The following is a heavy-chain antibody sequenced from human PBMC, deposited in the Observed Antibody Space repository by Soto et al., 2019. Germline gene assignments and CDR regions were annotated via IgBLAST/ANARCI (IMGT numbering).Heavy chain of an antibody. CDR2: IWYDGSNK. D-gene: IGHD3-22*01. J-gene: IGHJ4*02. CDR3: ARVSYDSSGYYYFDY. CDR1: GFTFSSYG. V-gene: IGHV3-33*01. Sequence: QVQLVESGGGVVQPGRSLRLSCAASGFTFSSYGMHWVRQAPGKGLEWVAVIWYDGSNKYYADSVKGRFTISRDNSKNTLYLQMNSLRAEDTAVYYCARVSYDSSGYYYFDYWGQGPLVTVSS.